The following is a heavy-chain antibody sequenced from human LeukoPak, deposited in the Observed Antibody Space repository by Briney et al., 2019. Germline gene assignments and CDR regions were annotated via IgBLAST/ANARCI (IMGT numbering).Heavy chain of an antibody. J-gene: IGHJ4*02. D-gene: IGHD3-3*01. CDR3: ARDAPVFGVVQTRFDF. CDR2: ISAYNGNT. CDR1: GYTFTSYG. Sequence: ASVKVSCKASGYTFTSYGISWVRQAPGQGLEWMGWISAYNGNTNYAQKLQGRVTMTTDTSTSTAYMELRSLRSDDTAVYYCARDAPVFGVVQTRFDFWGQGILVIVSS. V-gene: IGHV1-18*01.